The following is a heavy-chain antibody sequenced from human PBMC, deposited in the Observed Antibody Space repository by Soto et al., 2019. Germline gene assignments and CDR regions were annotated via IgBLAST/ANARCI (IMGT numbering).Heavy chain of an antibody. CDR3: ARVRSGTYKAFDL. J-gene: IGHJ3*01. Sequence: PGGSLRLSCAASGFTFSTFYTNWVRQAPGNGLEWVSFLSSESTFISYADSVKGRFTISRDNSKKSLFLQMDSLRVEDTAVYYCARVRSGTYKAFDLWGQGTVVTVSS. D-gene: IGHD1-26*01. CDR1: GFTFSTFY. V-gene: IGHV3-11*06. CDR2: LSSESTFI.